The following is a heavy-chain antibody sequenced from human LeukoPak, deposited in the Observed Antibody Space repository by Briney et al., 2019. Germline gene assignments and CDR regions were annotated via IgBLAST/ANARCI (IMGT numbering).Heavy chain of an antibody. CDR3: ARDKLPTCSGGSCYPSYAFDI. D-gene: IGHD2-15*01. Sequence: GGSLRLSCAASGFTFGTYSMNWVRQVPGKGLEWVSSISSSSSYIYYADSVKGRFTISRDNAKNSLYLQMNSLRAEDTAVYYCARDKLPTCSGGSCYPSYAFDIWGQGTMVTVSS. CDR2: ISSSSSYI. J-gene: IGHJ3*02. V-gene: IGHV3-21*01. CDR1: GFTFGTYS.